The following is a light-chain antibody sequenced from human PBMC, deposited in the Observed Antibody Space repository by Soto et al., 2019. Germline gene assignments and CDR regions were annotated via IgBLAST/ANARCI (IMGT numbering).Light chain of an antibody. J-gene: IGKJ2*01. V-gene: IGKV4-1*01. CDR1: QNILYSPNNKNY. CDR3: LQYSNSYT. Sequence: DIVMTQSPDSLAVSLGERATINCKSSQNILYSPNNKNYLAWYQQKPGQPPKLLMYWASTRQSGVPDRFSDSGFRPDSALSISSLQAEDVAVYYCLQYSNSYTLRQGTKLEIK. CDR2: WAS.